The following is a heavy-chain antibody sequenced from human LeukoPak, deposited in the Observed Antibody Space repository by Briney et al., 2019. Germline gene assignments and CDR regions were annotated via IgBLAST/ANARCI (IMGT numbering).Heavy chain of an antibody. CDR2: INHSGST. Sequence: SETLSLTCAVYGGSFSGYYWSWIRQPPGKGLEWIGEINHSGSTNYNPSLKSRVTISVDTSKNQFSLKLSSVTAADTAVYYCARGGGLWFGELFSDYWGQGTLVTVSS. CDR1: GGSFSGYY. D-gene: IGHD3-10*01. CDR3: ARGGGLWFGELFSDY. V-gene: IGHV4-34*01. J-gene: IGHJ4*02.